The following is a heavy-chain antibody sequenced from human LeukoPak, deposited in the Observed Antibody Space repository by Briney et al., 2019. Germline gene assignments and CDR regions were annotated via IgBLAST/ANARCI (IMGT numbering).Heavy chain of an antibody. V-gene: IGHV4-39*01. J-gene: IGHJ6*03. CDR2: IYYSGST. D-gene: IGHD2-21*01. Sequence: PSETLSLTCTVSGGSISSSSYYWGWIRQPPGKGLEWIGSIYYSGSTYYNPSLKSRVTISVDTSKNQFSLKLSSVTAADTAVYYCARPAYGYYMDVWGKGTTVTVSS. CDR3: ARPAYGYYMDV. CDR1: GGSISSSSYY.